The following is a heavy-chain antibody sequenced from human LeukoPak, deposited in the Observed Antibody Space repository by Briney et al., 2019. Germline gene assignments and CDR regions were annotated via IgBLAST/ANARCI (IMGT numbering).Heavy chain of an antibody. V-gene: IGHV3-30-3*01. J-gene: IGHJ3*02. CDR2: ISYDGSNK. CDR1: GFTFSSYA. Sequence: GGSLRLSCAASGFTFSSYAMHWVRQAPGKGLEWVAVISYDGSNKYYADSVKGRFTISRDNSKNTLYLQLNSLRAEDTAVYYCAKEGFGSIATRNDAFDIWGQGTMVTVSS. D-gene: IGHD6-6*01. CDR3: AKEGFGSIATRNDAFDI.